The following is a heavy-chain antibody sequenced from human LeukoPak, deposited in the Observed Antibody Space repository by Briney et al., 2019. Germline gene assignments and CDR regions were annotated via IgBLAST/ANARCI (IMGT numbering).Heavy chain of an antibody. CDR2: INPNSGGT. CDR3: AREMAAAGPPLGY. CDR1: GYTFTGYY. V-gene: IGHV1-2*02. J-gene: IGHJ4*02. Sequence: ASVKVSCKASGYTFTGYYMHWVRQAPGQGLEWMGWINPNSGGTNYAQKFQGRVTMTRDTSISTVYMELSSLRSEDTAVYYCAREMAAAGPPLGYWGQGTLVTVSS. D-gene: IGHD6-13*01.